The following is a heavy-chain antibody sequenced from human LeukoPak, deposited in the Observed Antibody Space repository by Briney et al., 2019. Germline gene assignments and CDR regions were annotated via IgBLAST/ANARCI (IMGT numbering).Heavy chain of an antibody. CDR2: IIPIFGTA. Sequence: SVKVSCKASGGTFSSYAISWVRQAPGQGLEWMGGIIPIFGTANYAQKFQGRVTITADESTSTAYMELSSLRSEDTAVYYCARDRDYVGDYYYMDVWGEGTTVTISS. CDR1: GGTFSSYA. V-gene: IGHV1-69*01. D-gene: IGHD4-17*01. J-gene: IGHJ6*03. CDR3: ARDRDYVGDYYYMDV.